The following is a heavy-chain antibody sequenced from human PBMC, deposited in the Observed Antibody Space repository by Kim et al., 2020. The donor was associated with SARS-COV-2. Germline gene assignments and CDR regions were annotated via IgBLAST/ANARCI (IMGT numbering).Heavy chain of an antibody. D-gene: IGHD6-19*01. CDR3: AREAWVVRGSNFDY. Sequence: GGSLRLSCAASGFTFSSYAMHWVRQAPGKGLEWVAVISYDGSNKYYADSVKGRFTISRDNSKNTLYLQMNSLRAEDTAVYYCAREAWVVRGSNFDYWGQGTLVTVSS. CDR2: ISYDGSNK. J-gene: IGHJ4*02. V-gene: IGHV3-30-3*01. CDR1: GFTFSSYA.